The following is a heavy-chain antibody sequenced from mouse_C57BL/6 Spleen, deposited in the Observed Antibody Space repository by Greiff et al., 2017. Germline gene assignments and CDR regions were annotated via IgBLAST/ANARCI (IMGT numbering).Heavy chain of an antibody. Sequence: VQLQESGAELVKPGASVKISCKASGYAFSSYWMNWVKQRPGKGLEWIGQIYPGDGDTNYNGKFKGKATLTADKSSSTAYMQLSSLTSEDAAVYVCAREGYDYDGDYWGQGTTLTVSS. J-gene: IGHJ2*01. D-gene: IGHD2-4*01. CDR3: AREGYDYDGDY. CDR2: IYPGDGDT. CDR1: GYAFSSYW. V-gene: IGHV1-80*01.